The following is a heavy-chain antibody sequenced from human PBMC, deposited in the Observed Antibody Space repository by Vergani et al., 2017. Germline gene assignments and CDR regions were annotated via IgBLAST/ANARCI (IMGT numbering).Heavy chain of an antibody. J-gene: IGHJ6*02. CDR2: IYYSGST. D-gene: IGHD3-16*01. V-gene: IGHV4-39*01. CDR3: ARHDSGHYDSSYYGLDV. Sequence: QLQLHKSGPGLVKPSETLSLTCTLSGGSISSSSHFWGWLRHTPGKGLEWIGSIYYSGSTYYNPSLKSRVSISVDTSKNQFSLKLSSVTAADSAVYYCARHDSGHYDSSYYGLDVWGQGTTVTVSS. CDR1: GGSISSSSHF.